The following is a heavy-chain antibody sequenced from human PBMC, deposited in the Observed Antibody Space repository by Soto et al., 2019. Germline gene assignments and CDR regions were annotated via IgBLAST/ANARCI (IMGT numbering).Heavy chain of an antibody. D-gene: IGHD2-21*02. Sequence: PVGSLRLSCVASGFTFSHYTLNWVRRAPGKGLERVSTISDRPTGHTHYAESVRGRFTISRDDSRDTVFLQMDSLRAEDTAVYYCTTRMTAHFDYWGQGVLVTVS. CDR3: TTRMTAHFDY. V-gene: IGHV3-23*01. J-gene: IGHJ4*02. CDR1: GFTFSHYT. CDR2: ISDRPTGHT.